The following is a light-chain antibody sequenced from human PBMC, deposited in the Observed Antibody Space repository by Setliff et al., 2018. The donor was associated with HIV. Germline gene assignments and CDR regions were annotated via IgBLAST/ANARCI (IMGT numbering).Light chain of an antibody. CDR1: SSDVGSYNR. CDR3: SSYTSISTYV. J-gene: IGLJ1*01. V-gene: IGLV2-18*02. CDR2: EVT. Sequence: QSALTQPPSVSGSPGQSVTISCTGTSSDVGSYNRVSWYQQPPGAAPKLMIYEVTNRPSGVPARFSGPKSGNTASLTISGLQAEDEADYYCSSYTSISTYVFGTGTKVTVL.